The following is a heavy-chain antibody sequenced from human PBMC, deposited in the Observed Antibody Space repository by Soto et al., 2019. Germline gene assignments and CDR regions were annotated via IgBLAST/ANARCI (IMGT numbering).Heavy chain of an antibody. Sequence: PSETLSLTCTVSGGSISSGPYSWGWIRQPPGKGLEWIGTFYYSGSTYYNPSLESRLIISVDTSQNQVSLKLASVTAADTAVYYCLTQGFGPLHGLVDVWGQGTTVTVSS. D-gene: IGHD3-10*01. CDR2: FYYSGST. J-gene: IGHJ6*02. CDR1: GGSISSGPYS. V-gene: IGHV4-39*03. CDR3: LTQGFGPLHGLVDV.